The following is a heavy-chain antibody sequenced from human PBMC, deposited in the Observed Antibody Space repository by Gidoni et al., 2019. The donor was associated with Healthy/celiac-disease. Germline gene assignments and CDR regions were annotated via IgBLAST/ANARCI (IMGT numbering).Heavy chain of an antibody. D-gene: IGHD2-21*02. CDR1: GGSISSYY. J-gene: IGHJ6*02. CDR2: IYTSGST. CDR3: AREAYCGGDCYSSYYYYGMDV. Sequence: QVQLQESGPGLVKPSETLSLTCTASGGSISSYYWSWIRQPAGKGLEWIGRIYTSGSTNYNPSLKSRVTMSVDTSKNQFSLKLSSVTAADTAVYYCAREAYCGGDCYSSYYYYGMDVWGQGTTVTVSS. V-gene: IGHV4-4*07.